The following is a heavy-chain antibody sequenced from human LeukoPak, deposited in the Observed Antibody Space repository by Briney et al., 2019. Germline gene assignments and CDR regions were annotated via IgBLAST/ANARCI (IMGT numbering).Heavy chain of an antibody. Sequence: SETLSLTCAVYGGSLSGYYWSWIRQPPGKGLEWIGEIHHSGSTNYNASFKSRVTISVDTSKNQFSLKLSSVTAADTAVYYCARSGRYFETQWGQGTLVTVSS. J-gene: IGHJ4*02. D-gene: IGHD3-9*01. CDR3: ARSGRYFETQ. CDR1: GGSLSGYY. V-gene: IGHV4-34*01. CDR2: IHHSGST.